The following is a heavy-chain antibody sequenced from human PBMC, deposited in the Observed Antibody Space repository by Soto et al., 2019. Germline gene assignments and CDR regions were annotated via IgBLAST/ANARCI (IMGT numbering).Heavy chain of an antibody. CDR2: INWNSVNT. D-gene: IGHD1-1*01. J-gene: IGHJ4*02. V-gene: IGHV3-20*04. CDR3: ARGIDAYNFFDS. CDR1: GFNFDGYG. Sequence: EVQLVESGGRVVRPGGSLRLSCAASGFNFDGYGMSWVRQAPGKGLEWVSGINWNSVNTGYVDSVKGRFTISRDNAKSSLYLQMNSLRAEDTALYYCARGIDAYNFFDSWGQGTLVTVSS.